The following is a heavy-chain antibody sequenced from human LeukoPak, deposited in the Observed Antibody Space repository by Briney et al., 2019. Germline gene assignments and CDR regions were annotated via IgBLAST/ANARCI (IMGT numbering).Heavy chain of an antibody. CDR2: INPNSGGT. V-gene: IGHV1-2*02. CDR3: AREWVSSGWYDPVAGY. J-gene: IGHJ4*02. CDR1: GYTFTGYY. Sequence: ASVKVSCKASGYTFTGYYMHWVRQAPGQGLEWMGWINPNSGGTNYAQKFQGRVTMTRDTSISTAYMELSRLRSDDTAVYYCAREWVSSGWYDPVAGYWGQGTLVTVSS. D-gene: IGHD6-19*01.